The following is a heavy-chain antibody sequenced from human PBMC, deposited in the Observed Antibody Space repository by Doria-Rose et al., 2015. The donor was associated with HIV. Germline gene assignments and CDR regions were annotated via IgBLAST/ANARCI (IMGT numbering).Heavy chain of an antibody. Sequence: QVQLQQWGPGLVKPSETLSLTCSVSGGSISHYYWSWIRQPPGKGLEYIGDIFYTGSTNYSPSLKSRVYISIDTSKNKFSLRLSSVTAADTAVYYCARVLSGTYDYWGQGTLVTVSS. D-gene: IGHD1-26*01. J-gene: IGHJ4*02. CDR2: IFYTGST. V-gene: IGHV4-59*01. CDR1: GGSISHYY. CDR3: ARVLSGTYDY.